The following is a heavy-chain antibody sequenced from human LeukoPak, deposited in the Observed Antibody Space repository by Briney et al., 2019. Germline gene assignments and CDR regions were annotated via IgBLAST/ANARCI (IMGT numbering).Heavy chain of an antibody. D-gene: IGHD3-10*01. CDR2: ISGGGGST. CDR3: AKDQYGRPVHDY. CDR1: GFTFSSYA. V-gene: IGHV3-23*01. J-gene: IGHJ4*02. Sequence: GGSLRLSCAASGFTFSSYAMSWVRQAPGKGLEWVSAISGGGGSTYYADSVKGRFTISGDNSKNTLYLQMNSLRAEDTAVYYCAKDQYGRPVHDYWGQGTLVTVSS.